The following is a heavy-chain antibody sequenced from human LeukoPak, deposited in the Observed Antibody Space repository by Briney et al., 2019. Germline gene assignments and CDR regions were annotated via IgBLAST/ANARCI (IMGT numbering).Heavy chain of an antibody. D-gene: IGHD6-13*01. CDR3: ASQSSSWRGVGY. J-gene: IGHJ4*02. Sequence: GASVKVSCKASGYTFTSYDINWVRQATGQGLEWMGWMNPNSGNTGYAQKFQGRVTMTKNTSISTAYMELSSLRSEDTAVYYCASQSSSWRGVGYWGQGTLVTVSS. CDR1: GYTFTSYD. CDR2: MNPNSGNT. V-gene: IGHV1-8*01.